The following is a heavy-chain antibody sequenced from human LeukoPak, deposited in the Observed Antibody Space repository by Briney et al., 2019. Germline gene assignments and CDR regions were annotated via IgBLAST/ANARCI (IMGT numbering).Heavy chain of an antibody. D-gene: IGHD3-3*01. Sequence: SWVRQAPGKGLEWVSAISGSGGSTYYADSVKGRFTIPRDNSKNTLYLQMNSLRAEDTAVYHCAKDLGWRYYDFWSGYYDYWGQGTLVTVSS. CDR2: ISGSGGST. CDR3: AKDLGWRYYDFWSGYYDY. V-gene: IGHV3-23*01. J-gene: IGHJ4*02.